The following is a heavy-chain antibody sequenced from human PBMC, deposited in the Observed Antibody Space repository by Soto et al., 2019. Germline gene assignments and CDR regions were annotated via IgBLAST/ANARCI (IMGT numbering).Heavy chain of an antibody. CDR3: ARAGHSSSSEGANWFDP. Sequence: PSETLSLTCTVSGGSISSNSYYWDWIRQPPGKGLEWIGYIYYSGSTYYNPSLKSRVTISVDTSKNQFSLNLSSVTAADTAVYYCARAGHSSSSEGANWFDPWGQGTLVTVSS. CDR2: IYYSGST. V-gene: IGHV4-31*03. CDR1: GGSISSNSYY. D-gene: IGHD6-6*01. J-gene: IGHJ5*02.